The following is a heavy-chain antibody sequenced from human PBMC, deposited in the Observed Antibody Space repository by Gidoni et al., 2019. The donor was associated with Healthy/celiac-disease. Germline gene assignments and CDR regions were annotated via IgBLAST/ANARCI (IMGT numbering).Heavy chain of an antibody. CDR3: ARGEAIAAREAYYFDY. J-gene: IGHJ4*02. Sequence: QVQLQESGPGLVKPSETLSLTCTVSGGSISSYYWSWIRQPPGKGLEWIGYIYYSGSTNYNPSLKSRVTISVDTSKNQFSLKLSSVTAADTAVYYCARGEAIAAREAYYFDYWGQGTLVTVPS. CDR1: GGSISSYY. D-gene: IGHD6-6*01. CDR2: IYYSGST. V-gene: IGHV4-59*01.